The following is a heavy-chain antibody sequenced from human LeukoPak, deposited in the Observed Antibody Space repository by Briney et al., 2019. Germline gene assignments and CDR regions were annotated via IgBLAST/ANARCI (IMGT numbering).Heavy chain of an antibody. CDR3: AKDPRYSSSWYYFDY. J-gene: IGHJ4*02. V-gene: IGHV3-23*01. D-gene: IGHD6-13*01. CDR2: ISGSGGST. Sequence: PGGSLRLSCAASGFTSSSYAMSWVRQAPGKGLEWVSAISGSGGSTYYADSVKGRFTISRDNSKNTLYLQMNSLRAEDTAVYYCAKDPRYSSSWYYFDYWGQGTLVTVSS. CDR1: GFTSSSYA.